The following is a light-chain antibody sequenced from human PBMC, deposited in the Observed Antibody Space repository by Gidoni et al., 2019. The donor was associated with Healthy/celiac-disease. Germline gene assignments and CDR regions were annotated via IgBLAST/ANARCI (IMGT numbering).Light chain of an antibody. J-gene: IGKJ5*01. CDR1: QGISSY. Sequence: IQLTKSPSSLSASVGDRVNITCRASQGISSYLAWYQQKPGKAPKLLIYAASTLQSGVPSSFSGSGSGTDFTLTISSLQPEDFATYYCQQLNSYPLTFGQXTRLEIK. CDR2: AAS. CDR3: QQLNSYPLT. V-gene: IGKV1-9*01.